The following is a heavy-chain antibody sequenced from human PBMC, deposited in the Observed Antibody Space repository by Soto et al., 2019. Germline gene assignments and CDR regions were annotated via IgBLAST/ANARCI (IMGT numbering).Heavy chain of an antibody. Sequence: GGSLRLSCAASGFTFSSYAMHWVRQAPGKGLEYVSAISSNGGSTYYAKSVKGRFTIYRDNSKNTLYLQMGSLRDEDMAVFYCARDDYYDSSGYLAPLDYWGQGTLVTVSS. D-gene: IGHD3-22*01. V-gene: IGHV3-64*01. J-gene: IGHJ4*02. CDR2: ISSNGGST. CDR3: ARDDYYDSSGYLAPLDY. CDR1: GFTFSSYA.